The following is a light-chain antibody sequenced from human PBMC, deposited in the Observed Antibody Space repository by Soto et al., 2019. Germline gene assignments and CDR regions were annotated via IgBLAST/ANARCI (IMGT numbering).Light chain of an antibody. Sequence: EIVLTQSPGTLSLSPGETATLSCRASQSVSSSYLAWYQQKPGQAPRLLIYDASSRDVGIPDRFSGSGSGTDFTLTISRLEPEDFAMYYCQQYGSSSWTFGQGTKVEIK. CDR1: QSVSSSY. CDR3: QQYGSSSWT. J-gene: IGKJ1*01. CDR2: DAS. V-gene: IGKV3-20*01.